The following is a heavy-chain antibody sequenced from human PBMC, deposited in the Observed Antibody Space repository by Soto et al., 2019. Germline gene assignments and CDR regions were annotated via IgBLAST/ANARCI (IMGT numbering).Heavy chain of an antibody. J-gene: IGHJ4*02. CDR2: IYSGGST. V-gene: IGHV3-66*01. Sequence: EVQLVESGGGLVQPGGSLRLSCAASGFTVSSNYMSWVRQAPGKGLEWVSVIYSGGSTYYADSVKGRFTISRDNSKNTLYLQMNSLRAEDTAVYYCARGAVAVTSRAVGFDYWGQGTLVAVSS. D-gene: IGHD6-19*01. CDR3: ARGAVAVTSRAVGFDY. CDR1: GFTVSSNY.